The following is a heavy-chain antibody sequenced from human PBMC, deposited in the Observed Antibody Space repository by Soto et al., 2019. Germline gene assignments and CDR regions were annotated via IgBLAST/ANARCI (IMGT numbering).Heavy chain of an antibody. CDR1: GGTFSSYA. CDR2: IIPIFVTA. D-gene: IGHD3-10*01. J-gene: IGHJ6*02. Sequence: SVKVSCKASGGTFSSYAISWVRQAPGQGLEWMGGIIPIFVTAHYAQNFQGRVTINADESTNTAYMELSSLRSEDTAGYYCAREKGYYCSWSYYKSPYYYYGMDVWGQGTTVTVSS. CDR3: AREKGYYCSWSYYKSPYYYYGMDV. V-gene: IGHV1-69*13.